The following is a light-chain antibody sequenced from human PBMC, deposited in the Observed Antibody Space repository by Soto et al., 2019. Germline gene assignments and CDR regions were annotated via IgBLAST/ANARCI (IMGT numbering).Light chain of an antibody. Sequence: QSVLTQPRSVSGSPGQSVTISCTGTSSDVGANIYVSWYQQHPGKVPKVMIYDVSQRPSGVPDRFSGSRSGNTASLTISGLQADDEADYYCSSYAGSNNLFFGGGTKLTVL. CDR1: SSDVGANIY. CDR3: SSYAGSNNLF. V-gene: IGLV2-11*01. CDR2: DVS. J-gene: IGLJ2*01.